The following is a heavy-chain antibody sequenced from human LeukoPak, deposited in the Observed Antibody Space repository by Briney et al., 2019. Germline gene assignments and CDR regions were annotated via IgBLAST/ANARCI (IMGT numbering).Heavy chain of an antibody. Sequence: PGGSLRLSCAASGFTFSSYEMNWVRQAPGKWLEWVSYISSSGSTIYYADSVKGRFTISRDNAKNSLYLQMNSLRAEDTAVYYCARTDIGDREFDYWGQGTLVTVSS. J-gene: IGHJ4*02. CDR1: GFTFSSYE. V-gene: IGHV3-48*03. CDR2: ISSSGSTI. CDR3: ARTDIGDREFDY. D-gene: IGHD2-21*01.